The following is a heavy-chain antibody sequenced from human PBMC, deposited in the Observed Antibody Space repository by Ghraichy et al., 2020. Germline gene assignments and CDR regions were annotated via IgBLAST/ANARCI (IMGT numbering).Heavy chain of an antibody. CDR3: ARDAFDYFDTTSPTGDF. CDR1: GESFSDYY. V-gene: IGHV4-34*01. J-gene: IGHJ4*02. D-gene: IGHD2/OR15-2a*01. Sequence: ESLNISCAVYGESFSDYYWSWIRQPPGKGLEWIGEINHSGTTNYNPSLKSRVTIPVDTSKNQFSLTLSSVTAADKSVYYCARDAFDYFDTTSPTGDFWGQGTLVTVSS. CDR2: INHSGTT.